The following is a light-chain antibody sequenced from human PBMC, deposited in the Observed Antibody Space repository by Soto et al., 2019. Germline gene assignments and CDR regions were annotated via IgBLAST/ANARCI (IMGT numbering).Light chain of an antibody. J-gene: IGLJ2*01. CDR3: QSYDSSLSGVV. CDR2: GNN. Sequence: QSVLTQPPSVSGAPGQRVTISCTGSSSNIGAGYDVHWYQQLPGTAPKLLIYGNNNRPSGVPDRFSGSKSGTSASLAITGLQAEDEADYYCQSYDSSLSGVVFGGGTQLIVL. CDR1: SSNIGAGYD. V-gene: IGLV1-40*01.